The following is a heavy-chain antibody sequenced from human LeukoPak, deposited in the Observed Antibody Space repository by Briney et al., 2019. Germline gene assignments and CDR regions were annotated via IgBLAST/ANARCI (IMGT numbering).Heavy chain of an antibody. D-gene: IGHD2-15*01. CDR1: VGSISTYF. Sequence: PSETLSLSCTVSVGSISTYFWSWMRQPPGKGLEWTAYIYSSGSTTYNPSLRSRVTISVDTSKNQFSLKLNSVTVADTAVYYCARGGYLKTDWFDPWGQGTLVTVSS. J-gene: IGHJ5*02. V-gene: IGHV4-59*01. CDR2: IYSSGST. CDR3: ARGGYLKTDWFDP.